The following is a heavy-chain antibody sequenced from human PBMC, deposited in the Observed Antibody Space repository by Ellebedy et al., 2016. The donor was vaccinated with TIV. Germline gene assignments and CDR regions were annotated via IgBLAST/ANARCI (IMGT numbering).Heavy chain of an antibody. V-gene: IGHV3-7*01. CDR2: IKQDGSET. J-gene: IGHJ3*02. Sequence: GESLKIPCPTFGFIFPNYWMSRVRQAPGKGLEWVVNIKQDGSETYYVDTVKGRFTIYRHNAKKSVYLQMNSLRAEDMAVYYCARFAVPSFNGNYYNDAFDIWGQGTMVTVSS. CDR3: ARFAVPSFNGNYYNDAFDI. D-gene: IGHD1-26*01. CDR1: GFIFPNYW.